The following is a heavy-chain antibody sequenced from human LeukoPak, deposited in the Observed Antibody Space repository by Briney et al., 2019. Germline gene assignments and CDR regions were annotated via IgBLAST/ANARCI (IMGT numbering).Heavy chain of an antibody. CDR1: GFTFNNYP. J-gene: IGHJ3*02. CDR2: IRGGGGHT. D-gene: IGHD3-10*02. V-gene: IGHV3-23*01. Sequence: GGSLRLSCAASGFTFNNYPINWVRPAPGKGLEWLSYIRGGGGHTGYSHSVKGRLTTSTDNSKNMLYLQSNSQRAEDTAIYYCAKCSASYDNDGFEIWGRGTMGTASS. CDR3: AKCSASYDNDGFEI.